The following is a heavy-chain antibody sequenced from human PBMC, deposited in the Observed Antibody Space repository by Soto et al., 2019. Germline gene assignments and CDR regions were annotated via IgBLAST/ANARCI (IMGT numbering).Heavy chain of an antibody. D-gene: IGHD3-9*01. Sequence: PGGSLRLSCAASGFTFSSYGMHWVRQAPGKGLEWVAVIWYDGGNKYYADSVKGRFTISRDNSKNTLYLQMNSLRAEDTAVYYCAKVKGYYDILTGSYFDYWGQGTLVTVSS. CDR3: AKVKGYYDILTGSYFDY. J-gene: IGHJ4*02. CDR1: GFTFSSYG. V-gene: IGHV3-33*06. CDR2: IWYDGGNK.